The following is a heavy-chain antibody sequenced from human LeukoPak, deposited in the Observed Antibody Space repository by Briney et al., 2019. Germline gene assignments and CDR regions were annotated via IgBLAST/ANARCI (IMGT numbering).Heavy chain of an antibody. V-gene: IGHV4-39*02. J-gene: IGHJ4*02. CDR2: IYYSGST. Sequence: PSETLSLTCTVSGGSINSSGYYWGWIRQPPGKGLDWIGTIYYSGSTYYNPSLKSRVTISVDTSKNQFSLKLSSVTAADTAVYYCAREMYDSAGYRVSYFDYWGQGILVTVSS. D-gene: IGHD3-22*01. CDR3: AREMYDSAGYRVSYFDY. CDR1: GGSINSSGYY.